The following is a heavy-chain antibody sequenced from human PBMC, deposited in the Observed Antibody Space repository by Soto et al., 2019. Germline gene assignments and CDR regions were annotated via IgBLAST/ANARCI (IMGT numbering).Heavy chain of an antibody. CDR1: GGTFSSYT. Sequence: QVQLVQSGAEVKKPGSSVKVSCKASGGTFSSYTISWVRQAPGQGLEWMGRIIPILGIANYAQKFQGRVTITADKSTRTAYMELSSLRSEDTAVYYCATPGVRDGYNGPLDYWGQGTLVTVSS. CDR3: ATPGVRDGYNGPLDY. CDR2: IIPILGIA. V-gene: IGHV1-69*02. D-gene: IGHD5-12*01. J-gene: IGHJ4*02.